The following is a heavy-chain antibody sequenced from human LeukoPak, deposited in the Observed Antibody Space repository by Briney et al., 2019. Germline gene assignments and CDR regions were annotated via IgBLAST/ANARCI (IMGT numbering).Heavy chain of an antibody. V-gene: IGHV3-7*04. J-gene: IGHJ3*02. Sequence: PGGSLRLSCAASGFSFSSYGMNWVRQAPGKGLEWVANIKQDGSDKYYVDSVKGRFTISRDNAKNSLYLQMNSLRAEDTAVYYCARGSGSFDIWGQGTMVTVSS. CDR1: GFSFSSYG. CDR3: ARGSGSFDI. CDR2: IKQDGSDK. D-gene: IGHD1-26*01.